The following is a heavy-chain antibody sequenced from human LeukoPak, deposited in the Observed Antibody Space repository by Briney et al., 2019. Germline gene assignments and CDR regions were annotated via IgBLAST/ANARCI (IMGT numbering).Heavy chain of an antibody. D-gene: IGHD6-13*01. J-gene: IGHJ4*02. CDR2: MKPNSGNT. V-gene: IGHV1-8*02. Sequence: AASVKVSCTASGGTFSSYAISWVRQAPGQGLEWMGGMKPNSGNTVYAQKFQGRVTMTRTTSITTAYMELSMLRPENRAVYYSARAGSGIAAAAINYWGQGTLVTVSS. CDR1: GGTFSSYA. CDR3: ARAGSGIAAAAINY.